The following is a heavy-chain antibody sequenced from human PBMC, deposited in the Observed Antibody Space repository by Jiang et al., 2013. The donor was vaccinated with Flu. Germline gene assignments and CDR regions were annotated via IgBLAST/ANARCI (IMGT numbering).Heavy chain of an antibody. CDR2: ISSSSSTM. Sequence: EVQLLESGGGLVQPGGSLRLSCAASGFTFSSYSMNWVRQAPGKGLEWVSYISSSSSTMYYADSVKGRFTISRDNAKNTLYLQMNSLRAEDTAVYYCAKDGVGSGWPFDY. CDR3: AKDGVGSGWPFDY. V-gene: IGHV3-48*01. J-gene: IGHJ4*01. D-gene: IGHD6-19*01. CDR1: GFTFSSYS.